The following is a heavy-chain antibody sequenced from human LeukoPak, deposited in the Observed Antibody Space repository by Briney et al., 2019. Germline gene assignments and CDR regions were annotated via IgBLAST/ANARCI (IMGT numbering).Heavy chain of an antibody. CDR1: GDSVSTSYY. J-gene: IGHJ4*02. V-gene: IGHV4-38-2*02. Sequence: PSETLSLTCTVSGDSVSTSYYWGWIRQPPGKGLEWIGSTSGSTYYNPSLKSRVTISVDTSRNQFSLQLTSVTAADTAVYYCARDGPWKSDCWGQGTLVTVSS. CDR2: TSGST. D-gene: IGHD1-1*01. CDR3: ARDGPWKSDC.